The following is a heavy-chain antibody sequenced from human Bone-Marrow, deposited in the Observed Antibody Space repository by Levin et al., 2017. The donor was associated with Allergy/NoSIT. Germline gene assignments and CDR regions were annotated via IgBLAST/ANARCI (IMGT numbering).Heavy chain of an antibody. D-gene: IGHD5-18*01. CDR3: VKYSYGQYYYYYYMDV. J-gene: IGHJ6*03. V-gene: IGHV3-64D*06. CDR1: GFTFSSYA. Sequence: GGSLRLSCSASGFTFSSYAMHWVRQAPGKGLEYVSAISSNGGSTYYADSVKGRFTISRDNSKNTLYLQMSSLRAEDTAVYYCVKYSYGQYYYYYYMDVWGKGTTVTVSS. CDR2: ISSNGGST.